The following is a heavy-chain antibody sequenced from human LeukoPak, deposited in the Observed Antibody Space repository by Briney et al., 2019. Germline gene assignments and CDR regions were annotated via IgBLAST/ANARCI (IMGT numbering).Heavy chain of an antibody. Sequence: PGGSLRLSCAASGFTVSSNYMSWVRQAPGKGLEWVSVIYSSGSTYYADSVKGRFTISRDNSKNTLYLQMNSLRAEDLAVYYCARARGSYLEIDYGGKGNVVSVST. CDR2: IYSSGST. D-gene: IGHD1-26*01. CDR3: ARARGSYLEIDY. J-gene: IGHJ4*02. V-gene: IGHV3-53*01. CDR1: GFTVSSNY.